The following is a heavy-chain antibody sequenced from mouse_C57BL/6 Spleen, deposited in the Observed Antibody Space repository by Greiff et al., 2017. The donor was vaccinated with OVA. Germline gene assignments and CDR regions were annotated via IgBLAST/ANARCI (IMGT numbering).Heavy chain of an antibody. CDR3: TRRNYGGYYFDY. Sequence: VQLQESGAELVRPGASVTLSCKASGYTFTDYEMHWVKQTPVHGLEWIGAIDPETGGTAYNQKFKGKAILTADKSSSTAYMELRSLTSEDSAVYYCTRRNYGGYYFDYWGQGTTLTVSS. J-gene: IGHJ2*01. V-gene: IGHV1-15*01. CDR1: GYTFTDYE. D-gene: IGHD1-1*01. CDR2: IDPETGGT.